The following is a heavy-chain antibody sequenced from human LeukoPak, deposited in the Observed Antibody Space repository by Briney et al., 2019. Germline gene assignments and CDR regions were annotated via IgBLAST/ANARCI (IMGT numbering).Heavy chain of an antibody. CDR3: ARDYDWSYADSSGFFFDY. D-gene: IGHD3-22*01. CDR2: ISSSGSTI. J-gene: IGHJ4*02. Sequence: GGSLRLSCGVSGFTFSDYYMSWIRQAPGTGLEWVSYISSSGSTIYYTDSVKGRFTISRDNAKNSLDLQMNSLRAEDTAVYFCARDYDWSYADSSGFFFDYWAQGTLVTVSS. CDR1: GFTFSDYY. V-gene: IGHV3-11*04.